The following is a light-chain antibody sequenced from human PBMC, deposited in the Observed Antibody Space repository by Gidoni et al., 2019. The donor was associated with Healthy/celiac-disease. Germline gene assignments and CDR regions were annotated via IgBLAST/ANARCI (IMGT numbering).Light chain of an antibody. CDR2: LNSDGSH. V-gene: IGLV4-69*01. J-gene: IGLJ3*02. CDR3: QTWGV. Sequence: QLGLTQSPPASASLGASVTLTCTLSSGHSSYAIAWHQQQPEKGPRYLMKLNSDGSHSKGDGIPDRFSGSSSGAERYLTISSLQSEDEANYYCQTWGVFGGGTKLTVL. CDR1: SGHSSYA.